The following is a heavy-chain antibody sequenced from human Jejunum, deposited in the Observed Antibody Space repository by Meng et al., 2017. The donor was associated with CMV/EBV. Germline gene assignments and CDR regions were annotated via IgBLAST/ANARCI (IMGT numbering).Heavy chain of an antibody. D-gene: IGHD2-2*02. CDR3: ARDDCSSTSCYSKNVFDI. J-gene: IGHJ3*02. CDR2: IGTSGGTM. CDR1: SSCE. V-gene: IGHV3-48*03. Sequence: SSCEMNWVRRDTGTGLEWVAYIGTSGGTMSYADAVKDRFTISRDNTKNSLYLQMDSLRAEDTAVYYCARDDCSSTSCYSKNVFDIWGQGTMVTVSS.